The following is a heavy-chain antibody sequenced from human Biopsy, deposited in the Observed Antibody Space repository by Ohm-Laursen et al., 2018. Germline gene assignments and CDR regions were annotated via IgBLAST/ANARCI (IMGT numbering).Heavy chain of an antibody. D-gene: IGHD5-12*01. CDR1: GASVRSHF. CDR3: AREAIGVATAFDI. CDR2: IYYSGST. Sequence: SETLSLTCTLSGASVRSHFLTWIRQSPGRGLEWIAYIYYSGSTDYNPSLKSRVTISLDTSKNQFSLKLSSVTAADTAIYYCAREAIGVATAFDIWGQGTMVTVSS. J-gene: IGHJ3*02. V-gene: IGHV4-59*02.